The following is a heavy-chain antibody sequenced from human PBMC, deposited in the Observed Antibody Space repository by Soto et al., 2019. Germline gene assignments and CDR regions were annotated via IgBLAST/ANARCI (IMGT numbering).Heavy chain of an antibody. Sequence: GGSLRLSCAASGFTFTNYAMNWVRQAPGKGLEWVSTITGSGGVIYYADALKGRFTISRDNSKNTVYLQMNSLRAEDTAIYYCAKDYYHSSGYSSDYWGQGTLVTVSS. CDR2: ITGSGGVI. V-gene: IGHV3-23*01. CDR3: AKDYYHSSGYSSDY. CDR1: GFTFTNYA. J-gene: IGHJ4*02. D-gene: IGHD3-22*01.